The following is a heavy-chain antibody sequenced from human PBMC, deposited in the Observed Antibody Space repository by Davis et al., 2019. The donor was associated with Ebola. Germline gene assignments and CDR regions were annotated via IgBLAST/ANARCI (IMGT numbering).Heavy chain of an antibody. J-gene: IGHJ5*02. CDR3: ARDGVTMVQGVIRSNWFDP. CDR2: ISSSSSYI. Sequence: GESLKISCAASGFTFSSYSMNWVRQAPGKGLEWVSSISSSSSYIYYADSVGGRFTISRDNAKNSLYLQMNSLRAEDTAVYYCARDGVTMVQGVIRSNWFDPWGQGTLVTVSS. V-gene: IGHV3-21*04. CDR1: GFTFSSYS. D-gene: IGHD3-10*01.